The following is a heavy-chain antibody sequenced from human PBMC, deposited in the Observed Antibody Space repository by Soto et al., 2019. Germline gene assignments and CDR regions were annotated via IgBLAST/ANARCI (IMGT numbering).Heavy chain of an antibody. CDR1: GFNFNSYL. D-gene: IGHD6-13*01. Sequence: GGSLRLSCAASGFNFNSYLMSWARQAPGKGLEWVANINQDGSGKYYADSVKGRFTVSRDNSDNTLYPQMNSLRAEDTAVYYCAKDQAAAGTDAFDIWGQGTMVTVSS. V-gene: IGHV3-7*01. CDR3: AKDQAAAGTDAFDI. J-gene: IGHJ3*02. CDR2: INQDGSGK.